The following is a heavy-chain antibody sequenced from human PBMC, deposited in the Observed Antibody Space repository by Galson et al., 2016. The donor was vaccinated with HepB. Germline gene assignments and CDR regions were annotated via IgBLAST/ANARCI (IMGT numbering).Heavy chain of an antibody. D-gene: IGHD5-24*01. J-gene: IGHJ4*02. Sequence: SLRLSCAASGFTFSSYAMHWVRQAPGKGLQWVAVIFFDGSHKFYADSVQGRFTISRDNFKNTLYLQMNSLRVEDTALYYCARGQRAGDYWGPGTLVTVSS. V-gene: IGHV3-33*01. CDR1: GFTFSSYA. CDR2: IFFDGSHK. CDR3: ARGQRAGDY.